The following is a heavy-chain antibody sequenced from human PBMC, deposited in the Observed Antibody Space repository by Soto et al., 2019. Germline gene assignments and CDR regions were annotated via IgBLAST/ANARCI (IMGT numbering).Heavy chain of an antibody. V-gene: IGHV3-23*01. CDR1: GFAFNSSA. Sequence: EVQLLESGGGLVQPGGSLRLSCAASGFAFNSSAMAWVRQTPWKVLQWVSAITVAGCGTYFADSVKVRFAISRDNSKKPLYLQMNTLSAEDTALYFCAKWPPSPKMGVTSHWGQGTLVTVSS. D-gene: IGHD1-26*01. J-gene: IGHJ4*02. CDR2: ITVAGCGT. CDR3: AKWPPSPKMGVTSH.